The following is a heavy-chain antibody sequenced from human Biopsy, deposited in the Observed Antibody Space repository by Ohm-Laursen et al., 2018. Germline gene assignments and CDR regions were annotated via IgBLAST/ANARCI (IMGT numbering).Heavy chain of an antibody. V-gene: IGHV1-69*06. CDR3: ATKLTGYFHH. J-gene: IGHJ1*01. D-gene: IGHD3-9*01. CDR2: NIPILGTG. CDR1: GGTFSNYG. Sequence: SVKVSCQAPGGTFSNYGVNWVRQAPGQGLEWLGGNIPILGTGNSAQKFQDRVTVAADTSTSTATMELRSLRSDDTAVYYCATKLTGYFHHWGQGTLVSVSS.